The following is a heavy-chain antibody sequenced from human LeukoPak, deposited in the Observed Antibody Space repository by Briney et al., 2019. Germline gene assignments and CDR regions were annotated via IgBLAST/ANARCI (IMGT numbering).Heavy chain of an antibody. CDR2: IYYSGST. CDR1: GGSISSGDYY. V-gene: IGHV4-30-4*01. D-gene: IGHD3-10*01. J-gene: IGHJ5*02. CDR3: ASYYYGSGGWNWFDP. Sequence: SQTLSLTRTVSGGSISSGDYYWSWIRQPPGKGLEWIGYIYYSGSTYYNPSLKSRVTISVDTSKNQFSLKLSSVTAADTAVYYCASYYYGSGGWNWFDPWGQGTLVTVSS.